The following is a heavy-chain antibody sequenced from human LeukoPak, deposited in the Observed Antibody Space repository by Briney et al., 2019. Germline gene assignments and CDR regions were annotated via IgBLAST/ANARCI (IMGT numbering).Heavy chain of an antibody. V-gene: IGHV4-59*01. D-gene: IGHD3-3*01. CDR2: IYYSGST. CDR1: GGSISSYY. Sequence: SETLSLTCTVSGGSISSYYWSWIRQPPGKGLEWIGYIYYSGSTNYNPSLKSRVTISVDTSKNQFSLKLSSVTAADTAVYYCARVGKEARFFGVGRYYYYGMDVWGQGTTVTVSS. CDR3: ARVGKEARFFGVGRYYYYGMDV. J-gene: IGHJ6*02.